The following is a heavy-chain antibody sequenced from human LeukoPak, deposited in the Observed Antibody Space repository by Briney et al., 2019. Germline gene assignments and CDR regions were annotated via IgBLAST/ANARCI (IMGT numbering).Heavy chain of an antibody. V-gene: IGHV1-24*01. CDR3: ARGKRIGVVVVAATAIDY. CDR2: FDPEDGET. J-gene: IGHJ4*02. CDR1: GYTLTELS. D-gene: IGHD2-15*01. Sequence: GASVKVCCKVSGYTLTELSMHWVRQAPGKGLVWMGGFDPEDGETIYAQKFQGRVTMTEDTSTDTAYMELSSLRSEDTAVYYCARGKRIGVVVVAATAIDYWGQGTLVTVSS.